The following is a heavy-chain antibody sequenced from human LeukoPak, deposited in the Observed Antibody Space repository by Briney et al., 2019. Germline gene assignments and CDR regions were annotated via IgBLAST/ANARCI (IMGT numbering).Heavy chain of an antibody. CDR2: IYPGESDT. J-gene: IGHJ4*02. CDR1: GYSFTSYW. Sequence: GESLKISCEGSGYSFTSYWIGWVRQMHGKGLEWMGIIYPGESDTRYSPSLQGQVTISADKSISTAYLQWSSLKASDTAMYYCARGDSSSWYSRYWGQGTLVTVSS. V-gene: IGHV5-51*01. D-gene: IGHD6-13*01. CDR3: ARGDSSSWYSRY.